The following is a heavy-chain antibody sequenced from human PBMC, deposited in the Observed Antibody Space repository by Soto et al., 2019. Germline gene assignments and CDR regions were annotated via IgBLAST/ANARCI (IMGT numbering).Heavy chain of an antibody. D-gene: IGHD3-3*01. V-gene: IGHV1-46*03. J-gene: IGHJ4*02. CDR2: INPSGGST. CDR1: GYTFTSYY. Sequence: ASVKVSCKASGYTFTSYYMHCVRQTPGQGLEWMGIINPSGGSTSYAQKFQGRVTMTRDTSTSTVYMELSSLRSEDTAVYYCARVYGFWSGYHGKYYFDYWGQGTLVTVSS. CDR3: ARVYGFWSGYHGKYYFDY.